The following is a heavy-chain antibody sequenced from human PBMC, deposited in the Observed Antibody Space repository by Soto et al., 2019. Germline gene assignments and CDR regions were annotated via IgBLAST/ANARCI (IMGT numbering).Heavy chain of an antibody. CDR1: GFTFSDYY. V-gene: IGHV3-11*05. CDR2: ISSSSSYT. Sequence: QVQLVESGGGLVKPGWSLRLSCAASGFTFSDYYMSWIRQAPGKGLEWVSYISSSSSYTNYADSVKGQFNISRDNAKNSLYLQMNSLRAEDTAVYYCATGQYYYDSSGYYYSWGQGTLVTVSS. CDR3: ATGQYYYDSSGYYYS. D-gene: IGHD3-22*01. J-gene: IGHJ4*02.